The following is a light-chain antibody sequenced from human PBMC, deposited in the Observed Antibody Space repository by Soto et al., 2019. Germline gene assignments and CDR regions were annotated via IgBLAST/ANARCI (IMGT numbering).Light chain of an antibody. CDR3: SSFTRISTYV. Sequence: QAVVTQPASVSGSPGQSITISCTGTSSDVGGYNYVSWYQHHPGKAPQLMIYDVSNRPSGVSNRFSGSKSGNTASLTISGLQAEDEADYHCSSFTRISTYVFGTGTKLTVL. V-gene: IGLV2-14*01. CDR2: DVS. J-gene: IGLJ1*01. CDR1: SSDVGGYNY.